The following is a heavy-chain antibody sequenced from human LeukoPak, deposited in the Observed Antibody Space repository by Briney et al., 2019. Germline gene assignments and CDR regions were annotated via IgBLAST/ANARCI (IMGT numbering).Heavy chain of an antibody. CDR2: INPSGGST. J-gene: IGHJ4*02. CDR1: GYTFTSYY. CDR3: ARTGSPLPPFDY. Sequence: ASVKVSCKASGYTFTSYYMHWVRQAPGQGLEWMGIINPSGGSTSYAQKFQGRVTMTRDMSTSTVYMELSSLRSEDTAVYYCARTGSPLPPFDYWGQGTLVTVSS. D-gene: IGHD1-14*01. V-gene: IGHV1-46*01.